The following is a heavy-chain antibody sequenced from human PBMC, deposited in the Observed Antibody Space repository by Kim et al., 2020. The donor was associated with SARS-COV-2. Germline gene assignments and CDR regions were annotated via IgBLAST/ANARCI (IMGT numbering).Heavy chain of an antibody. CDR3: ARGNYYDSSGYYFDY. D-gene: IGHD3-22*01. Sequence: DAGKGRFTISRHNSKNTLYLQMNSLRAEDTAVYYCARGNYYDSSGYYFDYWGQGTLVTVSS. V-gene: IGHV3-53*04. J-gene: IGHJ4*02.